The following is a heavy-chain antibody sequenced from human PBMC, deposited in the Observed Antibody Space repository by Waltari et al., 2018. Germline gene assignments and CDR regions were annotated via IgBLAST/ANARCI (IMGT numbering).Heavy chain of an antibody. J-gene: IGHJ4*02. D-gene: IGHD4-17*01. Sequence: VQLLESGGGLVQSGGSLRLSCAASGFTFRSHALHWVPQAPGKGVEWVSVISGSGGSTDYADSVKGRFTISRDNSKNTLYLQMNNLRVEDTAVYYCASSLYGDYTQIWGRVFDYWGQGTLVTVSS. V-gene: IGHV3-23*01. CDR2: ISGSGGST. CDR3: ASSLYGDYTQIWGRVFDY. CDR1: GFTFRSHA.